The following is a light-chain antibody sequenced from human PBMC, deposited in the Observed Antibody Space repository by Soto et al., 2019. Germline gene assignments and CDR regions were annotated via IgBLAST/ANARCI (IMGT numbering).Light chain of an antibody. Sequence: EFVLTQSPGTLSLSPGERATLSCRASQTVRNNYLAWYQQKPGQAPRLLIYDASSSATGIPDRFSGGGSGTDFTYTISRLEPEDFAVYYCQQFSSYPLTVGGGTEV. CDR1: QTVRNNY. CDR2: DAS. CDR3: QQFSSYPLT. J-gene: IGKJ4*02. V-gene: IGKV3-20*01.